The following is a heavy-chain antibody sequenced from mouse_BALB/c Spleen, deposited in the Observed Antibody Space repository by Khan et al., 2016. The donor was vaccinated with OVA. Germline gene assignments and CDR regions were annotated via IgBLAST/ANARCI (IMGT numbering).Heavy chain of an antibody. V-gene: IGHV5-6*01. CDR1: GFTFSTYG. Sequence: EVELVESGGDLVKPGGSLKLSCAASGFTFSTYGMSWVRQAPDKRLEWVATVSTGGSYTYYQESVKGRFTISRDNAKNTLYLQMSGLRSEDTAMFYCTRLAYYYESEGFAYWGQGTLVTVSA. CDR2: VSTGGSYT. D-gene: IGHD1-1*01. CDR3: TRLAYYYESEGFAY. J-gene: IGHJ3*01.